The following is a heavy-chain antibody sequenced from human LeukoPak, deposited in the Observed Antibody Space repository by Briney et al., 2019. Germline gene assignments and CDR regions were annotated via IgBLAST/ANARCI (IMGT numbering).Heavy chain of an antibody. CDR2: INPNSGGT. Sequence: ASVKVSCKASGYTFTGYYMHWVRQAPGQGLEWMGWINPNSGGTNYAQKFQGRVTMTRDTSISTAYMELSRLRSDDTAVYYCAREGSSRYFDWLFDPWGQGTLVTVSS. D-gene: IGHD3-9*01. CDR1: GYTFTGYY. CDR3: AREGSSRYFDWLFDP. V-gene: IGHV1-2*02. J-gene: IGHJ5*02.